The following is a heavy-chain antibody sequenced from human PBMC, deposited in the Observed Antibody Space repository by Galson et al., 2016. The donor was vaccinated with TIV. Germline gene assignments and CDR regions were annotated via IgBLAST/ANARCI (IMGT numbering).Heavy chain of an antibody. V-gene: IGHV1-2*02. Sequence: SVKVSCKASGYSFSDYYMHWVRQAPGQGLEWMGWINPSNGGTKYAQKFQGRVTMTRDTSISTAYMEVTRLRGDDTAVDYCAREFHNTNVWGPGTLVTVSS. CDR1: GYSFSDYY. D-gene: IGHD1-14*01. CDR2: INPSNGGT. J-gene: IGHJ4*01. CDR3: AREFHNTNV.